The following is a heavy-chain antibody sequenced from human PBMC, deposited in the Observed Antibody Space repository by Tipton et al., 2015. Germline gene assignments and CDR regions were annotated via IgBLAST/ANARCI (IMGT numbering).Heavy chain of an antibody. CDR3: ARDLELGMDV. CDR1: AYSISSDYY. Sequence: TLSLTCAVSAYSISSDYYWGWIRQPPGKGLEWIGSISHSGNTYYNPSLKSRVTMSRDTSKNQFSLTLNSVTAADTAVYYCARDLELGMDVWGQGTTVTVSS. J-gene: IGHJ6*02. D-gene: IGHD1-26*01. V-gene: IGHV4-38-2*02. CDR2: ISHSGNT.